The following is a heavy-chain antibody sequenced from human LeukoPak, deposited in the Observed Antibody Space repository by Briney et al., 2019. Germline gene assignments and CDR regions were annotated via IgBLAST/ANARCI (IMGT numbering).Heavy chain of an antibody. Sequence: SVKVSCKASGGTFSNYAISWVRQAPGQGLEWMGGIIPIFDTANYAQKFQGRVTITADKSTSTAYMELSSLRSEDTAVHYCARGGVVGLYHYWGQGTLVTVSS. CDR3: ARGGVVGLYHY. D-gene: IGHD2-2*01. V-gene: IGHV1-69*06. J-gene: IGHJ4*02. CDR1: GGTFSNYA. CDR2: IIPIFDTA.